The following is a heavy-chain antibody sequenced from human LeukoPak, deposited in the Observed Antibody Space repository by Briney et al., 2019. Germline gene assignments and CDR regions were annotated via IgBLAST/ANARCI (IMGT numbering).Heavy chain of an antibody. CDR2: IYYSGST. CDR1: GGSISTYY. V-gene: IGHV4-59*01. Sequence: SETLSLTCTVSGGSISTYYWSWIRQPPGEGLEWIGYIYYSGSTKYNPSLKSRVTISVDTSKNQFSLKLSSVTAADTAVYYCATVGTVPYPPHWYFDLWGRGTLVTVSS. J-gene: IGHJ2*01. D-gene: IGHD1-7*01. CDR3: ATVGTVPYPPHWYFDL.